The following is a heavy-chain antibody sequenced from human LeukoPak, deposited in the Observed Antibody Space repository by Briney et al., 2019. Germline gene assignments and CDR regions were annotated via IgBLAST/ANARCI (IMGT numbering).Heavy chain of an antibody. CDR1: TSAFRSYA. J-gene: IGHJ3*02. CDR3: ASPTGNLGYCSSTSCYESAFDI. D-gene: IGHD2-2*01. V-gene: IGHV3-30*04. CDR2: ISYDGSNK. Sequence: PGRSLRLSCAASTSAFRSYAMHWVRQAPGKGLEWVAVISYDGSNKYYADSVKGRFTISRDNSKNTLYLQMNSLRAEDTAVYYCASPTGNLGYCSSTSCYESAFDIWGQGTMVTVSS.